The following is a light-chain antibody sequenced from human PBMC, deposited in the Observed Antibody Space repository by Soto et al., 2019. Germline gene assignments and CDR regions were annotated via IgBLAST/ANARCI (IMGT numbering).Light chain of an antibody. CDR2: DAS. V-gene: IGKV3-20*01. J-gene: IGKJ1*01. CDR1: LSVVSNF. Sequence: EIVFTQSPDTLSLSPGERATLSCRASLSVVSNFLAWYQQKPGQAPRLLIYDASNRATGIPDRFSGSGTGTDFTLTISRLEPEDFALYYCQLYGGSPRTFGQGTKVAIK. CDR3: QLYGGSPRT.